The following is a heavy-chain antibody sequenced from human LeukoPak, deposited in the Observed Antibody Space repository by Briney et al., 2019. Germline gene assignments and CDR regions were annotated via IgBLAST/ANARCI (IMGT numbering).Heavy chain of an antibody. Sequence: SETLSLTCAVYGGSFSGYYWSWIRQPPGKGLEWIGYIYYSGSTYYNPSLKSRVTISVDTSKNQFSLKLSSVTAADTAVYYCARARITMIVVVDPYFDYWGQGTLVTVSS. CDR3: ARARITMIVVVDPYFDY. CDR2: IYYSGST. CDR1: GGSFSGYY. D-gene: IGHD3-22*01. V-gene: IGHV4-30-4*08. J-gene: IGHJ4*02.